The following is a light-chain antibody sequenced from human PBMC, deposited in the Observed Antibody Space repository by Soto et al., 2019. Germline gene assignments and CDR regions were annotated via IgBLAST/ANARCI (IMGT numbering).Light chain of an antibody. J-gene: IGKJ1*01. Sequence: DIQMTQSPSSLSASVGDRVTITCRASQSISYYLNWYQQKPGTAPKLLIYAASSLQGGVPSRFSGSGSGTDFTLTISSLQPEDFATYYCQQTYSKPRTFGQGTKVEIK. V-gene: IGKV1-39*01. CDR3: QQTYSKPRT. CDR2: AAS. CDR1: QSISYY.